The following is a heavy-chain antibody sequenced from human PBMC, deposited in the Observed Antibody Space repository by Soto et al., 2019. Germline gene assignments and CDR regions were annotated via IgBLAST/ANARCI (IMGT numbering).Heavy chain of an antibody. Sequence: ESGGGVVQPGRSLRLSCAASGFTFSSYGMHWVRQAPGKGLEWVAVISYDGSNKYYADSVKGRFTISRDNSKNTLYLQMNSLRAEDTAVYYCAKDSGHYDILTVDYWGQGTLVTVSS. D-gene: IGHD3-9*01. CDR3: AKDSGHYDILTVDY. CDR1: GFTFSSYG. V-gene: IGHV3-30*18. CDR2: ISYDGSNK. J-gene: IGHJ4*02.